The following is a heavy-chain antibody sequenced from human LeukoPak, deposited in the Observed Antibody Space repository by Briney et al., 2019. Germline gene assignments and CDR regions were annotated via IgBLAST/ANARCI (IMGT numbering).Heavy chain of an antibody. V-gene: IGHV3-23*01. D-gene: IGHD1-26*01. CDR1: GFTFSDYY. CDR2: ISGSGGST. CDR3: AKDVYSGSPFDY. Sequence: GGSLRLSCAASGFTFSDYYMSWIRQAPGKGLEWVSAISGSGGSTYYADSVKGRFTIPRDNSKNTLYLQMNSLRAEDTAVYYCAKDVYSGSPFDYWGQGTLVTISS. J-gene: IGHJ4*02.